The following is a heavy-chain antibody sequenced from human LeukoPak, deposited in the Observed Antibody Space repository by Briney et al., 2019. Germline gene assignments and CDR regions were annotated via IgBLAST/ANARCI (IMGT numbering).Heavy chain of an antibody. D-gene: IGHD6-6*01. CDR2: INPNSGGT. Sequence: ASVKVSCKASGYTFTGYYMHWVRQAPGQGLEWMGWINPNSGGTNYAQKFQGRVTMTRDTSISTAYMELSRLRPDDTAVYYCARHRYSSFVIKHYYYGMDVWGQGTTVTVSS. J-gene: IGHJ6*02. CDR1: GYTFTGYY. V-gene: IGHV1-2*02. CDR3: ARHRYSSFVIKHYYYGMDV.